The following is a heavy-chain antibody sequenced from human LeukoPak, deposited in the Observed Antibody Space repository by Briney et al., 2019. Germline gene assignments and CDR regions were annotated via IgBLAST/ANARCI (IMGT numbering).Heavy chain of an antibody. CDR2: ITHSGST. V-gene: IGHV4-34*01. CDR1: GGSFSGYY. D-gene: IGHD6-6*01. Sequence: SETLSLTCAVYGGSFSGYYWSWIRQPPGKGLEWIGEITHSGSTNYNPSLKSRVTISVDTSKNQFSLKLSSVTAAGTAVYYCARSTAARSFDYWGQGTLVTVAS. J-gene: IGHJ4*02. CDR3: ARSTAARSFDY.